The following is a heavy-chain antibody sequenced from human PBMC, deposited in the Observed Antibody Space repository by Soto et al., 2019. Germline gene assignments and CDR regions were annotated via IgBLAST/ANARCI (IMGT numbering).Heavy chain of an antibody. CDR2: IYYSGST. CDR3: ARHDWAKPFDY. J-gene: IGHJ4*02. V-gene: IGHV4-39*01. D-gene: IGHD3-9*01. Sequence: PSETLSLTCTVSGGSISSSSYYWGWIRQPPGKGLEWIGSIYYSGSTYYNPSLKSRVTISVDTSKNQFSLKLSSVTAADTAVYYCARHDWAKPFDYWRQGTLVTVSS. CDR1: GGSISSSSYY.